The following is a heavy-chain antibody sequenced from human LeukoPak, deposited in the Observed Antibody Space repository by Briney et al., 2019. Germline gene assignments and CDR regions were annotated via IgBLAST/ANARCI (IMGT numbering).Heavy chain of an antibody. CDR1: GGSISSYY. V-gene: IGHV4-59*12. Sequence: SETLSLTCTVSGGSISSYYWSWIRQPPGKGLEWIGYIYYSGSTNYNPSLKSRVTISVDTSKNQFSLKLSSVTAADTAVYYCARGGNEGLYGYWGQGTLVTVSS. CDR2: IYYSGST. CDR3: ARGGNEGLYGY. J-gene: IGHJ4*02. D-gene: IGHD4-23*01.